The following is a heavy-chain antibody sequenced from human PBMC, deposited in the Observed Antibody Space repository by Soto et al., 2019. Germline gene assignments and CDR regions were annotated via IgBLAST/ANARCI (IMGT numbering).Heavy chain of an antibody. D-gene: IGHD5-12*01. Sequence: QVQLVQSGAEVKKPGSSVKVSCKASGGTFSSYAISWVRQAPGQGLEWMGGIIPIFGTANYAQQFQGRVTITADESTSTAYMELSSLRSEDTAVYYCARDREMATITYYYYGMDVWGQGTTVTVSS. J-gene: IGHJ6*02. CDR3: ARDREMATITYYYYGMDV. CDR1: GGTFSSYA. V-gene: IGHV1-69*01. CDR2: IIPIFGTA.